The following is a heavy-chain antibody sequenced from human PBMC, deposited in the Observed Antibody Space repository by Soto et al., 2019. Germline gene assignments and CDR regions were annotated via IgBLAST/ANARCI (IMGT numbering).Heavy chain of an antibody. V-gene: IGHV3-23*01. CDR3: AKDWELTDP. Sequence: GGSLRLSCAASGFTFSNYAMSWVRRAPGRGLEWVSTISGSGANTYYPDSVKGRFTISRDNSKNTLYLQMNSLRAEDTAVYYCAKDWELTDPWGQGTLDTGSS. CDR1: GFTFSNYA. D-gene: IGHD1-26*01. CDR2: ISGSGANT. J-gene: IGHJ5*02.